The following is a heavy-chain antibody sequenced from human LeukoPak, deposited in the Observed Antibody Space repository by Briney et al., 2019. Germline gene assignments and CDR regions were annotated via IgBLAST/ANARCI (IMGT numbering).Heavy chain of an antibody. V-gene: IGHV3-7*01. CDR3: ATERDSRWQKRFDS. CDR2: INEDGGEK. Sequence: GGSLRLSCEASGFTFITYWMNWFRQAPGKGLEWVGNINEDGGEKNYADSVKGRFTISRDNAKNSLFLQMNTLRVEDTAVYYCATERDSRWQKRFDSWGQGTLVTVSS. J-gene: IGHJ4*02. D-gene: IGHD6-13*01. CDR1: GFTFITYW.